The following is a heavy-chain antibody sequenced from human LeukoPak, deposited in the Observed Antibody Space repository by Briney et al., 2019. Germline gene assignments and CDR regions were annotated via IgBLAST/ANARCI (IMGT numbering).Heavy chain of an antibody. CDR3: ARDRYGDGFAHLDY. J-gene: IGHJ4*02. V-gene: IGHV1-2*02. CDR1: GGTFTSYA. Sequence: RASVKVSCKASGGTFTSYAIHWVRQAPGQGLEWMGWITPSGGTNYPQKFQGRVAITWDTSITTAYMDLSRLTSDDTAVYYCARDRYGDGFAHLDYWGQGALVTVSS. D-gene: IGHD5-24*01. CDR2: ITPSGGT.